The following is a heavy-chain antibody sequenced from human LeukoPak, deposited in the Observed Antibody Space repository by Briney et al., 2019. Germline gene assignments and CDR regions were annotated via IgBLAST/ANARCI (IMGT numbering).Heavy chain of an antibody. V-gene: IGHV7-4-1*02. CDR2: INTNTGNP. Sequence: GASVKVSCKASGYTFTSYAMNWVRQAPGQGLEWMGWINTNTGNPTYAQGFTGRFVFSLDTSVSTAYLQISSLKAEDTAVHYCVREGRSGAFDIWGQGTMVTVSS. J-gene: IGHJ3*02. CDR3: VREGRSGAFDI. D-gene: IGHD3-10*01. CDR1: GYTFTSYA.